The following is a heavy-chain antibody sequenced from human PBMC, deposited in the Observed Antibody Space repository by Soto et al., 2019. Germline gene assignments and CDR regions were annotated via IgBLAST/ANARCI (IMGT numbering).Heavy chain of an antibody. V-gene: IGHV4-34*01. D-gene: IGHD3-10*01. CDR1: GGSFSGYY. J-gene: IGHJ4*02. CDR3: ARAGGSGGFDY. CDR2: INHGGST. Sequence: QVQLQQWGAGLLKPSETLSLTCAVYGGSFSGYYWSWIRQPPGKGLEWVGEINHGGSTNYNPSLKSRVTISVDTSKNQFSLKLSSVTAADTAVYYCARAGGSGGFDYWGQGTLVTVSS.